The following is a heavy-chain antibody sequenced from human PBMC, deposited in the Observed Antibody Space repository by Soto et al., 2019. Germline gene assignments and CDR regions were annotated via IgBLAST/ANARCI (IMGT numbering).Heavy chain of an antibody. V-gene: IGHV4-31*03. CDR1: GGSISSGGYY. CDR2: IYYSGST. J-gene: IGHJ4*02. Sequence: SETLSLTCTVSGGSISSGGYYWSWIRQHPGKGLEWIGYIYYSGSTYYNPSLKSRVTISVDTSKSQFSLKLSSVTAADTAVYYCARYIVVVPAATFHFDYWGQGTLVTVSS. CDR3: ARYIVVVPAATFHFDY. D-gene: IGHD2-2*01.